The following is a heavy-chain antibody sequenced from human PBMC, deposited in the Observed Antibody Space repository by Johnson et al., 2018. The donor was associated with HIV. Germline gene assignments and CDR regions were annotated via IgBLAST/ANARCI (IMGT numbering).Heavy chain of an antibody. V-gene: IGHV3-66*01. CDR2: IYSGGTT. Sequence: VQLVESGGGLVQPGGSLRLSCAVSGFSVSTNYINWVRQAPGQGLEWVSVIYSGGTTYYGDSVMGRFTISSDNSKNTLYLQMNSLRAEDTAVYYCARVATHAFDIWGQGTVVTGSS. CDR3: ARVATHAFDI. D-gene: IGHD1-26*01. CDR1: GFSVSTNY. J-gene: IGHJ3*02.